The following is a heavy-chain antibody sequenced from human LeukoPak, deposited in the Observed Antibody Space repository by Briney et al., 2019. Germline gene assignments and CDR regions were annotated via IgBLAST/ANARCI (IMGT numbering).Heavy chain of an antibody. CDR2: IIPILGIA. Sequence: SVKVSCKASGGTFSSYAISWVRQAPGQGLEWMGRIIPILGIANYAQKFQGGVTITADKSTSTAYMELNSLRSEDTAVYYCARDHDYGGNSGFDHWGQGTLVTVSS. J-gene: IGHJ4*02. V-gene: IGHV1-69*04. CDR3: ARDHDYGGNSGFDH. D-gene: IGHD4-23*01. CDR1: GGTFSSYA.